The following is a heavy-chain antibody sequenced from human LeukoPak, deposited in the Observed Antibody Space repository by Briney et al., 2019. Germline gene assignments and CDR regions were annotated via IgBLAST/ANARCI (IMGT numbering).Heavy chain of an antibody. CDR3: VRDVGAYGGPQVDP. Sequence: PGGSLSLLHEVCGLIFSDYWLHWVRQGPGKGLEWVSRIKTDGSEASYGDSVKDRFVTSRHNSKSMLFLQTNNLTADDTATYFGVRDVGAYGGPQVDPWGQGTLVIVSS. V-gene: IGHV3-74*01. CDR1: GLIFSDYW. D-gene: IGHD2-21*01. CDR2: IKTDGSEA. J-gene: IGHJ5*02.